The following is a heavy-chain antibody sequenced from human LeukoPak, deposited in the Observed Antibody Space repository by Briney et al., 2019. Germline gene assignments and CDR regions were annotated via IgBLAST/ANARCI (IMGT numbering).Heavy chain of an antibody. Sequence: SETLSLTCTVSGGSISSSSYYWGWIRQPPGKGLEWIGSIYYSGSTYYNPSLKSRVTISVDTSKNQFSLKLSSVTAADTAVYYCAREHRGGPIESWGQGTPVTVSS. CDR1: GGSISSSSYY. CDR2: IYYSGST. CDR3: AREHRGGPIES. J-gene: IGHJ4*02. V-gene: IGHV4-39*07.